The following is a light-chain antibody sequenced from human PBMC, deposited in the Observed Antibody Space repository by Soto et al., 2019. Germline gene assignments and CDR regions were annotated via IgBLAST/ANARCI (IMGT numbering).Light chain of an antibody. CDR3: QHSSSTPPT. CDR1: QSISSY. J-gene: IGKJ5*01. Sequence: QPPASLYATVRVRLTTTCRACQSISSYLNWYQQKPGKAPKLLIYAASSLQSGVPSRFSGSGSGTDFTLTICSLQPEDFTTYYCQHSSSTPPTFCQGALLEI. V-gene: IGKV1-39*01. CDR2: AAS.